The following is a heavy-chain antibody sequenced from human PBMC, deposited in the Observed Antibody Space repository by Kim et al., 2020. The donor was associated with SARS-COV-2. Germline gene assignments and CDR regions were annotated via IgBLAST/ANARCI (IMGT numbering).Heavy chain of an antibody. CDR1: GGSFSGYY. CDR3: ARGPALRQWLVRLSAFDI. CDR2: INHSGST. J-gene: IGHJ3*02. D-gene: IGHD6-19*01. V-gene: IGHV4-34*01. Sequence: SETLSLTCAVYGGSFSGYYWSWNRQPPGKGLEWIGEINHSGSTNYNPSLKSRVTISVDTSKNQFSLKLSSVTAADTAVYYCARGPALRQWLVRLSAFDI.